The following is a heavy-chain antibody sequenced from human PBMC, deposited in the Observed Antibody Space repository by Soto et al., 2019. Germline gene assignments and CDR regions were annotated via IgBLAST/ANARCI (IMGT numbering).Heavy chain of an antibody. Sequence: QVQLVESGGGVVQPGRSLRLSCAASGFTFSSYGMHWVRQAPGKGLEWVAVIWYDGSNKYYADSVKGRFTISRDNSKNTLYLQRNSLGAEDTAVYYCARATSSCWYEDYYYYMDVWGKGTTVTVSS. CDR2: IWYDGSNK. V-gene: IGHV3-33*01. CDR3: ARATSSCWYEDYYYYMDV. CDR1: GFTFSSYG. D-gene: IGHD6-19*01. J-gene: IGHJ6*03.